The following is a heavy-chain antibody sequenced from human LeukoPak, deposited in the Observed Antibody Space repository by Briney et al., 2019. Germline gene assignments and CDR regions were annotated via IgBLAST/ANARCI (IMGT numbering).Heavy chain of an antibody. J-gene: IGHJ4*02. CDR1: GGSISSYF. CDR2: IYYDGIT. CDR3: ARTSDPGYFDY. Sequence: ASETLSLTCTVSGGSISSYFWSWIRQPPGKGLEWIGYIYYDGITNYNPSLKSRVTISVDTSKNQFSLKLSSVTAADTAVYFCARTSDPGYFDYWGQGTLVTVSS. V-gene: IGHV4-59*01.